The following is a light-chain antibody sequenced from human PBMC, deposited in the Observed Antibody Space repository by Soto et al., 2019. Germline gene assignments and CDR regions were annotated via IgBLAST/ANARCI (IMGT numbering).Light chain of an antibody. Sequence: QTVVTQPPSVSAAPGQKVTISCSGSSSNIGNNYVSWYQQLPGTAPKLLIYDNNERPSGIPDRFSGSKSGTSATLGITGLQTGDEADYYCATWDHSLSAGVFGGGTQLTVL. CDR3: ATWDHSLSAGV. J-gene: IGLJ2*01. CDR1: SSNIGNNY. CDR2: DNN. V-gene: IGLV1-51*01.